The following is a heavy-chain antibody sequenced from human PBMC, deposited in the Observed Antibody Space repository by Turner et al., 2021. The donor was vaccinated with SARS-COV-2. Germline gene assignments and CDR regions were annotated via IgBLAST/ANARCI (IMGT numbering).Heavy chain of an antibody. J-gene: IGHJ4*02. CDR1: GFIVSSNY. D-gene: IGHD3-16*01. Sequence: EVQLVETGGGLIQPGGSLRLSCAASGFIVSSNYMSWVRQAPGKGLEWVSVIYSGGSTYYADSVKGRFTISRDNSKNTLYLQMNSLRAEDTAAYYCARDWGEYYFDYWGQGTLVTVSS. CDR2: IYSGGST. V-gene: IGHV3-53*02. CDR3: ARDWGEYYFDY.